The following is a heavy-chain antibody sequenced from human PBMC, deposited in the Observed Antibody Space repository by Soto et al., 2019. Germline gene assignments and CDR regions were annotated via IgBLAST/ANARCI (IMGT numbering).Heavy chain of an antibody. CDR2: IIPILGIA. Sequence: QVQLVQSGAEVKKPGSSVKVSCKASGGTFSSYTISWVRQAPGQGLEWMGRIIPILGIANYAQKFQGRVTITADKSTSTAYRELSSLRSEDTAVYYCARHGGGSSADKGYAFDIWGQGTMVTVSS. D-gene: IGHD6-6*01. V-gene: IGHV1-69*02. CDR3: ARHGGGSSADKGYAFDI. CDR1: GGTFSSYT. J-gene: IGHJ3*02.